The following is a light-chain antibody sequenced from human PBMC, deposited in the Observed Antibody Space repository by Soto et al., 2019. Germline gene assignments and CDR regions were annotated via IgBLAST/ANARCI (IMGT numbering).Light chain of an antibody. CDR2: DAS. J-gene: IGKJ5*01. V-gene: IGKV3-20*01. CDR1: QSVSNNY. Sequence: EIVMTQSPVTLSVSPGERATLSCRASQSVSNNYLAWYQQKPGQAPRLLIYDASSRATGIPDRFSGSGSGTDFTLTISRLEPEDFAVYYCQQYGSSPITFGQGTRLEIK. CDR3: QQYGSSPIT.